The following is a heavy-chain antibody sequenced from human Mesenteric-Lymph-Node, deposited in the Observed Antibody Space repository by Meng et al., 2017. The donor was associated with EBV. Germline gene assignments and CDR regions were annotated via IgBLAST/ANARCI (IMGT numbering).Heavy chain of an antibody. Sequence: QVQLGQSGAEVKKPGASGKVSCKPSGYTFPNYGISWVRQAPGQGLEWMGSISPYNDNTYDAEKFQGRVTMTTDTSTRTVYVELRSLRSDDTAVYYCAREGSGDGYNFDYWGQGTLVTVSS. CDR1: GYTFPNYG. CDR2: ISPYNDNT. D-gene: IGHD5-24*01. V-gene: IGHV1-18*01. J-gene: IGHJ4*02. CDR3: AREGSGDGYNFDY.